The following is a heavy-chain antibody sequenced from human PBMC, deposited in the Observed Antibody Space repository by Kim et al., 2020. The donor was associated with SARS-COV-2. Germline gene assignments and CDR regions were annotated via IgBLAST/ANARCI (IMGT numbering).Heavy chain of an antibody. Sequence: GGSLRLSCAASGFTFDDYAMHWVRQAPGKGLEWVSGISWNSGSIGYADSVKGRFTISRDNAKNSLYLQMNSLRAEDTALYYCAKMEDKAMPAGLDYWGQGTMVTVSS. CDR1: GFTFDDYA. CDR2: ISWNSGSI. CDR3: AKMEDKAMPAGLDY. J-gene: IGHJ4*02. V-gene: IGHV3-9*01. D-gene: IGHD5-18*01.